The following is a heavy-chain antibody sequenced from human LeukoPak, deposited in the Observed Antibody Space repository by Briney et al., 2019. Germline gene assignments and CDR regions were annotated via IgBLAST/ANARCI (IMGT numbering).Heavy chain of an antibody. Sequence: GGSLRLPCAASGFSFNSDWMDWVRQAPGKGLEWVANIKHDESEKNYLDSVKGRFTISRDNAQNSLYLQMNGLRVEDTAVYYCTRRLDDWGQGTLVTVSS. D-gene: IGHD3-16*01. V-gene: IGHV3-7*01. CDR1: GFSFNSDW. CDR2: IKHDESEK. J-gene: IGHJ4*02. CDR3: TRRLDD.